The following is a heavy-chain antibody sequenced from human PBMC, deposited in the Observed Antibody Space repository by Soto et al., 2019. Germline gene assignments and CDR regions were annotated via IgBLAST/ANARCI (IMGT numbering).Heavy chain of an antibody. CDR3: ARDLGYRYSYGLIDY. D-gene: IGHD5-18*01. Sequence: SETLSLTCTVSGGSISSGDYYWSWIRHPPGKGLEWIGYIYYIGSTYYNPSLKSRVTISVDTSKNQFSLKLSSVTAADTAVYYCARDLGYRYSYGLIDYWGQGTTVPV. J-gene: IGHJ4*02. CDR1: GGSISSGDYY. CDR2: IYYIGST. V-gene: IGHV4-30-4*01.